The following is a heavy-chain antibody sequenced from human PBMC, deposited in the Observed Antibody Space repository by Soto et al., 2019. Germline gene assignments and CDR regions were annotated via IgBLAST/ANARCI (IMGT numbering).Heavy chain of an antibody. J-gene: IGHJ4*02. Sequence: PSETLSLTCAVSGVSISSGNWLTWVRQSPQRGLEYIGEIFHDGTANYYPSFERRVAISVDTSKNQFSLKLTSVTAADTAIYFCARLVYDTRLNYMYFDFWGQGSLDTVSS. D-gene: IGHD3-10*01. CDR3: ARLVYDTRLNYMYFDF. V-gene: IGHV4-4*02. CDR2: IFHDGTA. CDR1: GVSISSGNW.